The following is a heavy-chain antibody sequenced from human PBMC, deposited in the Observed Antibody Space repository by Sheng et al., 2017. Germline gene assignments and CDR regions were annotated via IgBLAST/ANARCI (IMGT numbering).Heavy chain of an antibody. CDR1: GFTFSSCA. D-gene: IGHD3-9*01. V-gene: IGHV3-30*04. CDR2: ISYDGNDQ. CDR3: ARDAGGEDYYLFYYFDH. J-gene: IGHJ1*01. Sequence: QVHLVDSGGGVVQPGTSLRLSCAASGFTFSSCAMHWVRQAPGKGLEWVAVISYDGNDQYYADSVKDRFTLSRDNSKNTVSLQMNSLRPEDTAVYYCARDAGGEDYYLFYYFDHWGQGTLVTVSS.